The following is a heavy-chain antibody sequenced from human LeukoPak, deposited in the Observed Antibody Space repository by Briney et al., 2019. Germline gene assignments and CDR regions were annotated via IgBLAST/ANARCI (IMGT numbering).Heavy chain of an antibody. D-gene: IGHD1-26*01. CDR3: ARDHEGALDY. CDR1: GFTVSSNY. J-gene: IGHJ4*02. CDR2: IYSGGST. Sequence: QPGGSLRLSCAASGFTVSSNYMSWVRQAPGKGLEWVSVIYSGGSTYYADSVKGRFTISRDNSKNTLYLQMNSLRAEDAAVYYCARDHEGALDYWGQGTLVTVSS. V-gene: IGHV3-53*01.